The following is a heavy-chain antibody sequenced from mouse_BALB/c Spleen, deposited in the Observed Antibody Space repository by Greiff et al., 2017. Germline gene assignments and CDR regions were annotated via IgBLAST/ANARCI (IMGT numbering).Heavy chain of an antibody. D-gene: IGHD2-4*01. CDR3: ARQAYYDYEGYAMDY. CDR2: IWSDGST. Sequence: VMLVESGPDLVAPSQSLSITCTVSGFSLTSYGVHWVRQPPGKGLEWLVVIWSDGSTTYNSALKSRLSISKDNSKSQVFLKMNSLQTDDTAMYYCARQAYYDYEGYAMDYWGQGTSVTVSS. J-gene: IGHJ4*01. V-gene: IGHV2-6-2*01. CDR1: GFSLTSYG.